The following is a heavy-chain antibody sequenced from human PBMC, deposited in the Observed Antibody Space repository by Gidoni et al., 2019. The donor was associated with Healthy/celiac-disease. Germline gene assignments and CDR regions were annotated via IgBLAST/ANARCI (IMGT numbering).Heavy chain of an antibody. Sequence: EVQLVVSGGGLVQPGRSLRLSCAASGFTFDDYAMHWVRPAPGKGLGWVSGISWNSGSIGYADSVKGRFTISRDNAKNSLYLQMNSLRAEDTALYYCAKDMSSSSSALYFDYWGQGTLVTVSS. D-gene: IGHD6-6*01. V-gene: IGHV3-9*01. CDR1: GFTFDDYA. J-gene: IGHJ4*02. CDR2: ISWNSGSI. CDR3: AKDMSSSSSALYFDY.